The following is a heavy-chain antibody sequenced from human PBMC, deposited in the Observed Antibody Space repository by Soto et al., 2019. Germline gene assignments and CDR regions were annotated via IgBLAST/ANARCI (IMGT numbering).Heavy chain of an antibody. J-gene: IGHJ6*02. CDR1: GFTFSSYA. CDR3: AKDRAIFGVVNYYGMDV. CDR2: ISGSGGST. D-gene: IGHD3-3*01. Sequence: GGSLRLSCAASGFTFSSYAMSWVRQAPGKGLEWVSAISGSGGSTYYADSVKGRFTISRDNSKNTLYLQMNSLRAEDTAVYYCAKDRAIFGVVNYYGMDVWGQGTTVTVSS. V-gene: IGHV3-23*01.